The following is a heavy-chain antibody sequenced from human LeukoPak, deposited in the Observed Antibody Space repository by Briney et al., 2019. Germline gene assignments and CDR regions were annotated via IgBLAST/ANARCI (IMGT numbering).Heavy chain of an antibody. CDR2: IYYSGST. D-gene: IGHD3-3*01. CDR3: AAFWSGYSRVYYFDY. CDR1: GGSISSGGYY. Sequence: SETLSLTCTVSGGSISSGGYYWSWIRQHPGKGLEWIGYIYYSGSTYYNPSLKSRVTISVDTSKNQFPLKLSSVTAADTAVYYCAAFWSGYSRVYYFDYWGQGTLVTVSS. V-gene: IGHV4-31*03. J-gene: IGHJ4*02.